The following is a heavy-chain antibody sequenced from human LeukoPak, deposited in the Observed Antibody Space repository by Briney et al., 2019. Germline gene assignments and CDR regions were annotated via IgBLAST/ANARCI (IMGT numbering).Heavy chain of an antibody. J-gene: IGHJ4*02. V-gene: IGHV6-1*01. CDR2: TYYRSKWYT. CDR1: GDSVSSINGA. Sequence: SQTLSLTCAISGDSVSSINGAWNWIRQSPSRGLKWLGRTYYRSKWYTDYALSMKGRITINPDTSKNQFSLQLNSVTPDDTAVYYCARDLGNTGWYTFDYWGQGTLVTVSS. D-gene: IGHD6-19*01. CDR3: ARDLGNTGWYTFDY.